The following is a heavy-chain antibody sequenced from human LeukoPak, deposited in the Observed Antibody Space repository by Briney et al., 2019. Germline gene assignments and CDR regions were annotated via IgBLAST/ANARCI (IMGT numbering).Heavy chain of an antibody. Sequence: PSESLSLTCTVSGGSMSSYYWSWIRQPPGKGLEWIGYIYFSGSTSYNPSLKSRVTISVDRSKNQFSLKLSSVAAADTAVYYCARSYDTNFDYWGQGTLVTVSS. CDR2: IYFSGST. V-gene: IGHV4-59*01. D-gene: IGHD3-3*01. CDR1: GGSMSSYY. CDR3: ARSYDTNFDY. J-gene: IGHJ4*02.